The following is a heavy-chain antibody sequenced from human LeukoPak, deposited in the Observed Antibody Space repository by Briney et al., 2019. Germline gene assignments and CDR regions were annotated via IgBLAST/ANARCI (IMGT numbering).Heavy chain of an antibody. J-gene: IGHJ5*02. CDR3: ARDLDCSGGSCYGWFDP. D-gene: IGHD2-15*01. Sequence: PSETLSLTCTVSGGSISSYYWSWIRQPPGKGLEWLGYIYYSGSTNYNPSLKSRVTISVDTSKNQFSLKLSSVTAADTAVYYCARDLDCSGGSCYGWFDPWGQGTLVTVSS. V-gene: IGHV4-59*01. CDR1: GGSISSYY. CDR2: IYYSGST.